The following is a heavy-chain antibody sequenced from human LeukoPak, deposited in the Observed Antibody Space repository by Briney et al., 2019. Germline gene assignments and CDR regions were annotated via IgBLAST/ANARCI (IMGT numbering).Heavy chain of an antibody. CDR1: GFTFSSYA. D-gene: IGHD6-19*01. Sequence: GGSLRLSCAASGFTFSSYAMSWVRQAPGKGLEWVSGISWNSGSIGYADSVKGRFTISRDNAKNSLYLQMNSLRAEDTALYYCAKARRPSSGWYVGTYYFDYWGQGTLVTVSS. CDR2: ISWNSGSI. V-gene: IGHV3-9*01. J-gene: IGHJ4*02. CDR3: AKARRPSSGWYVGTYYFDY.